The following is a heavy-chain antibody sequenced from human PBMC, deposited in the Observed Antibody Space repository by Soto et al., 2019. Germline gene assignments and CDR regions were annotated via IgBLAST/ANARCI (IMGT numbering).Heavy chain of an antibody. CDR3: ARHPGYYHDSRDAFDV. V-gene: IGHV4-59*01. D-gene: IGHD3-22*01. CDR1: GDSITGYY. CDR2: IYYNGNT. J-gene: IGHJ3*01. Sequence: QVQLQESVPGLVKPSETLSLTCTVSGDSITGYYWNWIRQPPGKGLEWIGYIYYNGNTNYNPSLKRRVTISVDTSKNQFSLKVSSVTAADMAIYYCARHPGYYHDSRDAFDVWGQGTMVTVSP.